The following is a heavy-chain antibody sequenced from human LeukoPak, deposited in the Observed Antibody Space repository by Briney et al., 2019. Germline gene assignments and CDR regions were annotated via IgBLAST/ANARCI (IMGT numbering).Heavy chain of an antibody. CDR1: GYTFISYG. Sequence: ASVKVSCKASGYTFISYGISWVRQAPGQGLEWMGWISAYTGNTNYAQKLQGRGTITTDTSTSTAYMELRSLRSDDTAVYYCAREGGVGPTAPTDYYYYQMDVWGKGTTVTVSS. CDR3: AREGGVGPTAPTDYYYYQMDV. CDR2: ISAYTGNT. V-gene: IGHV1-18*01. J-gene: IGHJ6*03. D-gene: IGHD1-26*01.